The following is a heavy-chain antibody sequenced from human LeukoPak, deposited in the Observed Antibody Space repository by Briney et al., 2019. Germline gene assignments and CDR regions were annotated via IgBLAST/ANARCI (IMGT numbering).Heavy chain of an antibody. D-gene: IGHD5-18*01. CDR1: GGSMNSNSYY. Sequence: SETLSLTCTVSGGSMNSNSYYWGWVRQPPGEGLEWIGSFYYTGSTYYKPSLKSRVTISADTSKNQFSLKLSSVAAADTAVYYCARGYTAGWIPYDYWGQGTLVTVSS. J-gene: IGHJ4*02. CDR3: ARGYTAGWIPYDY. V-gene: IGHV4-39*01. CDR2: FYYTGST.